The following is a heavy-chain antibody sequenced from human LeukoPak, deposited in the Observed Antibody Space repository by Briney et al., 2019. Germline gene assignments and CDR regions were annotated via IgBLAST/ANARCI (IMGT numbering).Heavy chain of an antibody. Sequence: SETLSLTCTLYGGSINGFHWSWIRQPPGKGLEWIGYIHYSGNTAYTPSLMSRVTISVDTSKNQFSLTLSSVTVADTAVYYCARHVAEAGYYFDYWGQGTLVTVSS. D-gene: IGHD6-19*01. V-gene: IGHV4-59*08. CDR1: GGSINGFH. CDR2: IHYSGNT. CDR3: ARHVAEAGYYFDY. J-gene: IGHJ4*02.